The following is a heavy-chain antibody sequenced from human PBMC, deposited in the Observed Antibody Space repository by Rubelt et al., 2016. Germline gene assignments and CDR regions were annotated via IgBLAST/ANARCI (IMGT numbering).Heavy chain of an antibody. CDR2: FYHTGST. V-gene: IGHV4-59*01. CDR1: GASISSYY. CDR3: ARAYYYGSGSYFPVDY. D-gene: IGHD3-10*01. Sequence: LQKPSETLSLTCSVSGASISSYYWSWIRQPPGKGLEWIASFYHTGSTTYNPSLKSRVTMSVDTSKNQFSLKVRSVTASDTAVYYCARAYYYGSGSYFPVDYWGQGTLVTVSS. J-gene: IGHJ4*02.